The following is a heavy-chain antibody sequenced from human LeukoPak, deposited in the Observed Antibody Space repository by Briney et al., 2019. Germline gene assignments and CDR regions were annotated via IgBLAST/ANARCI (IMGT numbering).Heavy chain of an antibody. V-gene: IGHV4-31*03. CDR1: GGSISSGGYY. CDR2: IYYSGST. CDR3: AREGLGYCSSTSCESVGFDY. Sequence: SQTLSLTCTVSGGSISSGGYYWSWIRQHPGTGLEWIGYIYYSGSTYYNPSLKSRVTISVDTSKNQFSLKLSSVTAADTAVYYCAREGLGYCSSTSCESVGFDYWGQGTLVTVSS. D-gene: IGHD2-2*01. J-gene: IGHJ4*02.